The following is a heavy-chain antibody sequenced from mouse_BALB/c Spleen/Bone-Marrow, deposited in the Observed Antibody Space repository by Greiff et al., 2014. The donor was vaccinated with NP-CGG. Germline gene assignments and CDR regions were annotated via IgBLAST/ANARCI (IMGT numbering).Heavy chain of an antibody. D-gene: IGHD4-1*01. V-gene: IGHV1-9*01. Sequence: QVQLQQSGAELMKPGASVKISCKATGYTFSSYWIEWVKQRPGHGLEWIGEILPGSGSTNYNEKFKGKATFTADTSSNTAYMQLSSLTSEDSAVYYCAGWVPYWEFAYWGQGTLVTVSA. CDR1: GYTFSSYW. CDR3: AGWVPYWEFAY. J-gene: IGHJ3*01. CDR2: ILPGSGST.